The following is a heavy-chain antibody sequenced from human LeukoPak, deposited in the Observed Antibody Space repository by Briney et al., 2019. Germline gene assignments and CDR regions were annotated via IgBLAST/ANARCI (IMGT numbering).Heavy chain of an antibody. V-gene: IGHV3-23*01. CDR1: GFSVSTSG. CDR3: AQGYGNGWYPH. CDR2: ISVEGKSA. D-gene: IGHD6-19*01. J-gene: IGHJ4*02. Sequence: PGGSLRLSYTVSGFSVSTSGMSWVRQAQGKGLQTISAISVEGKSAYYADSVKGRFTIARDNSKNTLYLQMNSLRVEDTAVYFCAQGYGNGWYPHLGQGSLVSVSS.